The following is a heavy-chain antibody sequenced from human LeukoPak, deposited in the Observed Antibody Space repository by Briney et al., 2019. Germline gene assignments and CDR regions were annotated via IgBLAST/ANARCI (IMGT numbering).Heavy chain of an antibody. V-gene: IGHV3-23*01. J-gene: IGHJ4*02. D-gene: IGHD6-19*01. CDR3: AKDFSSGWYTLWDLSGGGFHH. Sequence: TGGSLRLSCAASGFTFSSYAMSWVRQAPGKGLEWVSAISGSGGSTSYADSVKGRFTISRDNLKKTLYLQMNSLRAGDTAVYYCAKDFSSGWYTLWDLSGGGFHHWGQGALVTVSS. CDR2: ISGSGGST. CDR1: GFTFSSYA.